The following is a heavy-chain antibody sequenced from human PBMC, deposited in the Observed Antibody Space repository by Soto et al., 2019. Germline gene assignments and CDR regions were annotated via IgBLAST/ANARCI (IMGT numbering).Heavy chain of an antibody. CDR2: IRSKANSYAT. V-gene: IGHV3-73*01. CDR1: GFTFSGSA. Sequence: GGSLRLSCAASGFTFSGSAMHWVRQASGKGLEWVGRIRSKANSYATAYAASVKGRFTISRDDSKNTAYLQMNSLKTEDTAVYYCTRPGYCSGGSCYVDYWGQGT. J-gene: IGHJ4*02. CDR3: TRPGYCSGGSCYVDY. D-gene: IGHD2-15*01.